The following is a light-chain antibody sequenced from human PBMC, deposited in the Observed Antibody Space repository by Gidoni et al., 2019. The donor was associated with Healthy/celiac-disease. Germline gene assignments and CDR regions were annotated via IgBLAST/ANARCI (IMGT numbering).Light chain of an antibody. CDR3: QAWDSSTVV. Sequence: SYALTQPPSVSVSPGQTASITCSGDKLGDKYACWHQQKPGQSPVLVIYQDSKRPSGTPERFSGSNSGNTATLTISGTQAMDEAYYYCQAWDSSTVVFGGGTKLTVL. CDR2: QDS. V-gene: IGLV3-1*01. CDR1: KLGDKY. J-gene: IGLJ2*01.